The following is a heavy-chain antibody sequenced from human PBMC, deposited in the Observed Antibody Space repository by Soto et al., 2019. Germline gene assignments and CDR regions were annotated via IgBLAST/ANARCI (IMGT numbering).Heavy chain of an antibody. CDR3: ARSRMTEGITIFGVVISNWFDP. CDR1: GYTFTSYG. CDR2: ISAYNGNT. V-gene: IGHV1-18*01. D-gene: IGHD3-3*01. Sequence: GASVKVSCKASGYTFTSYGISWVRQAPGQGLEKMGWISAYNGNTNYAQKLQGRVTMTTDTSTSTAYMELRSLRSDDTAVYYCARSRMTEGITIFGVVISNWFDPWGQATLVTVSS. J-gene: IGHJ5*02.